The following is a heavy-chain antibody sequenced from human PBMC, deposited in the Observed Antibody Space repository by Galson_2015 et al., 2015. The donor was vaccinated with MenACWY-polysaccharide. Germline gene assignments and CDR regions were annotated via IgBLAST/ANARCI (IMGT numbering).Heavy chain of an antibody. V-gene: IGHV3-74*01. CDR2: INTDGSAT. CDR3: TRESPEWAGVDYSYAMDV. D-gene: IGHD3-3*01. Sequence: SLRLSCAASGFAFSNYWMHWVRHTPGKGLVWVSRINTDGSATSYADSVKGRLTISRDNTKNTLSLQMDSLRAEDTAVYYCTRESPEWAGVDYSYAMDVWGQGTTVIVSS. CDR1: GFAFSNYW. J-gene: IGHJ6*02.